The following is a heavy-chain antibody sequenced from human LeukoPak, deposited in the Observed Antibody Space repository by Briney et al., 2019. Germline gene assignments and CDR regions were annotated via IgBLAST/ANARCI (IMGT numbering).Heavy chain of an antibody. J-gene: IGHJ4*02. CDR3: ARDIGTWPNSLYDY. CDR2: IWSDGSKK. CDR1: GFNFSNYG. V-gene: IGHV3-33*01. Sequence: GGSLRLSWAASGFNFSNYGFHWVRQAPGKGLEWVALIWSDGSKKYYTDSVKGRFTISRDDSKNTLFLQMNSLRAEDMAVYYCARDIGTWPNSLYDYWGQGNLVTVSS. D-gene: IGHD1/OR15-1a*01.